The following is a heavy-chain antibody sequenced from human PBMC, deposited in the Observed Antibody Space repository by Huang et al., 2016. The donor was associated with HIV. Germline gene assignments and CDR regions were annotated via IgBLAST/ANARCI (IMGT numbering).Heavy chain of an antibody. CDR2: INPNSHGA. CDR3: ARAPPDH. V-gene: IGHV1-2*02. J-gene: IGHJ4*02. CDR1: GYEFTGYW. Sequence: QVQMVQSGAEVKKPGASVKGSCKTSGYEFTGYWMHWLRQAPGQGLWGMGWINPNSHGAVYAQKFRGRVTMTTDTSVTTAYMELTVLTSDDTAIYYCARAPPDHWGQGTLVTVSS.